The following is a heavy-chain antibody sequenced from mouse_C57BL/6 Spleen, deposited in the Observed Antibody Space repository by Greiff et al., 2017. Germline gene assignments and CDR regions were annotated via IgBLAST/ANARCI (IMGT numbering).Heavy chain of an antibody. V-gene: IGHV1-81*01. Sequence: QVQLKQSGAELARPGASVKLSCKASGYTFTSYGISWVKQRTGQGLEWIGEIYPRSGNTYYNEKFKGKATLTADKSSSTAYMELRSLTSEDSAVYFCARYHTTVVDWYFDVWGTGTTVTVSS. J-gene: IGHJ1*03. CDR3: ARYHTTVVDWYFDV. CDR1: GYTFTSYG. CDR2: IYPRSGNT. D-gene: IGHD1-1*01.